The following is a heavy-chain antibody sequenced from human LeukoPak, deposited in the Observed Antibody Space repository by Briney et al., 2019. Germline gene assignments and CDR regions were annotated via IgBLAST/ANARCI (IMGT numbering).Heavy chain of an antibody. CDR1: GFTFSSYM. CDR2: IKPDGGEK. D-gene: IGHD6-6*01. Sequence: GGSLRLSCAASGFTFSSYMMTWVRQAPGKGLEWVANIKPDGGEKFYVDSVRGRFTISRDNAKNSLYLQMNSLRAEDTAVYYCAREEQLGPFDYWGQGTLVTVSS. V-gene: IGHV3-7*01. CDR3: AREEQLGPFDY. J-gene: IGHJ4*02.